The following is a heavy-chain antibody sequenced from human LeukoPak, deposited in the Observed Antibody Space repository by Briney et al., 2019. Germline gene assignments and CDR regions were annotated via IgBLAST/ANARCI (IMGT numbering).Heavy chain of an antibody. Sequence: PSQTLSLTCTVSGGSISSGNYCWSWIRQPAGKGLEWIGRIYTSGSTNYNPSLKSRVTISVDTSKNQFSLKLSSVTAADTAVYYCARRKIVVVTRNWFDPWGQGTLVTVSS. D-gene: IGHD2-21*02. CDR2: IYTSGST. V-gene: IGHV4-61*02. J-gene: IGHJ5*02. CDR1: GGSISSGNYC. CDR3: ARRKIVVVTRNWFDP.